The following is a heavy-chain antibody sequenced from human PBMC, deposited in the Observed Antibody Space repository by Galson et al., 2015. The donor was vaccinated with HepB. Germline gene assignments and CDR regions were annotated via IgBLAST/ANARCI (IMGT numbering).Heavy chain of an antibody. CDR1: GFSFSSYA. J-gene: IGHJ4*02. CDR2: IPRSGTDT. Sequence: SLRLSCAASGFSFSSYAMTWVRQTPGKGLEWVSSIPRSGTDTYYADSVKGHFTISRDDSKNALYLQMNSLRAEDTAVYFCARGQYYHFDFWGQGTRVTVSS. D-gene: IGHD1-26*01. CDR3: ARGQYYHFDF. V-gene: IGHV3-23*01.